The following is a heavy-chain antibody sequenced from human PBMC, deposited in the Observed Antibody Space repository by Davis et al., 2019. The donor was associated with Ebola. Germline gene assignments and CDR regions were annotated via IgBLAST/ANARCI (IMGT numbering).Heavy chain of an antibody. CDR3: ARTTKTNAGDLGLGYNSFDF. CDR1: GESFSDYF. CDR2: VSHAGYT. Sequence: MPSETLSLTCAVYGESFSDYFWSWVRQPPGKGLEWIGEVSHAGYTNYNPSLESRVTIAVDSSKSQFSLKVDSVTAADTAVYYCARTTKTNAGDLGLGYNSFDFWGQGALVSVSS. V-gene: IGHV4-34*01. D-gene: IGHD2-8*01. J-gene: IGHJ5*01.